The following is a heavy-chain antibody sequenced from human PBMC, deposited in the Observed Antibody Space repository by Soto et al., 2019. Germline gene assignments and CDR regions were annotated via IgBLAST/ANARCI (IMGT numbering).Heavy chain of an antibody. CDR3: ARFSGNAFDI. Sequence: QLQLQESGPGLLKPSETLSLTCSVSGGSISSSSYNWDWIRQPPGKGLEWIGTIYYNGDTDYHPSLKSRATISGRASDFQFPLKLRSVTAADTSIYYCARFSGNAFDIWGHGTVVTVSP. CDR1: GGSISSSSYN. V-gene: IGHV4-39*01. J-gene: IGHJ3*02. CDR2: IYYNGDT.